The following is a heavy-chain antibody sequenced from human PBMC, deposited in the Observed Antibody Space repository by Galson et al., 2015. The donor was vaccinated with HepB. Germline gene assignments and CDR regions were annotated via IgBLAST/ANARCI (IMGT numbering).Heavy chain of an antibody. V-gene: IGHV6-1*01. CDR1: GDSVSSDGAA. J-gene: IGHJ4*02. D-gene: IGHD1-7*01. CDR3: VRGNYNVDY. CDR2: TYYRSKWYN. Sequence: CAISGDSVSSDGAAWNWIRQSPSRGLEWLGRTYYRSKWYNEYAASVKSRITINPDTSKNQFSLQLNSVTPEDTAVYFCVRGNYNVDYWGQGTLVTVSS.